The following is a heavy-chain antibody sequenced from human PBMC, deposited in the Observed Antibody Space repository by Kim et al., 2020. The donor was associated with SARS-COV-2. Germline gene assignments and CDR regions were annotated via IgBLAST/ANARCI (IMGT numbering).Heavy chain of an antibody. D-gene: IGHD3-22*01. CDR3: ATLGDYYDSSGYSLDAFDI. CDR1: GYTFTGYY. V-gene: IGHV1-2*02. Sequence: ASVKVSCKASGYTFTGYYMHWVRQAPGQGLEWMGWINPNSGGTNYAQKFQGRVTMTRDTSISTAYMELSRLRSDDTAVYYCATLGDYYDSSGYSLDAFDIWGQGTMVTVSS. J-gene: IGHJ3*02. CDR2: INPNSGGT.